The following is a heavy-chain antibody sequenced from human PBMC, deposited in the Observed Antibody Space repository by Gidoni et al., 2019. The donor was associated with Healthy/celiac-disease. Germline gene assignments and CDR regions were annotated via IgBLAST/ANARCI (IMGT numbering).Heavy chain of an antibody. CDR3: ARRVGIAVAGLNSGLYYYYYMDV. CDR2: IDWDEDK. CDR1: GFSLSTSRMC. Sequence: QVTLRESGPALVKPTQTLTLTCTFSGFSLSTSRMCVSWIRQPPGKALEWLARIDWDEDKYYSTSLKTRLTISKDTSKNQVVLTMSNMDPVDTATYYCARRVGIAVAGLNSGLYYYYYMDVWGKGTTVTVSS. J-gene: IGHJ6*03. V-gene: IGHV2-70*15. D-gene: IGHD6-19*01.